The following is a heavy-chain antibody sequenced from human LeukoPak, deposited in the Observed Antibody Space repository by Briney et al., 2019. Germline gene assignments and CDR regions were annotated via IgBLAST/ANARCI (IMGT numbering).Heavy chain of an antibody. CDR1: GGSFSGYY. V-gene: IGHV4-34*01. Sequence: SETLSLTCAVYGGSFSGYYWSWIRQPPGKGLEWIGEINHSGSTNYHPSIKSRVTISVDTSKNQFSLKLSSVTAADAAVYYCARGAATVVTRAYYYYGMDVWGQGTTVTVSS. CDR3: ARGAATVVTRAYYYYGMDV. CDR2: INHSGST. J-gene: IGHJ6*02. D-gene: IGHD2-15*01.